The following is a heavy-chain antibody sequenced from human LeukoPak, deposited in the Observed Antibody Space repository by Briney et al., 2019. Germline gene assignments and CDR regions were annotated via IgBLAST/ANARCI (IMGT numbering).Heavy chain of an antibody. V-gene: IGHV3-74*01. D-gene: IGHD6-6*01. CDR2: LPPDELDI. CDR3: VGTIASRGSEY. J-gene: IGHJ4*02. CDR1: GFTFTNHW. Sequence: GGSLRLSCAASGFTFTNHWMHWVRQAPGMGLVWVSRLPPDELDIIYADSVKGRLTVSRDNSKHTVYLQINNLRAEDTAVYYCVGTIASRGSEYWGQGALVTVSS.